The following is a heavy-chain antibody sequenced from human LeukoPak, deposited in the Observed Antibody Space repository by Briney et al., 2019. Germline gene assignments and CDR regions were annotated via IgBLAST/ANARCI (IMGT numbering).Heavy chain of an antibody. V-gene: IGHV1-69*05. CDR3: ARVASYYDFWSGYSGSGWFDP. CDR1: GGTFSIYA. CDR2: IIPIFGTA. D-gene: IGHD3-3*01. Sequence: SVKVSCKASGGTFSIYAISWVRQAPGQGLEWMGGIIPIFGTANYAQKFQGRVTITTDESTSTAYMELSSLRSEDTAVYYCARVASYYDFWSGYSGSGWFDPWGQGTLVTVSS. J-gene: IGHJ5*02.